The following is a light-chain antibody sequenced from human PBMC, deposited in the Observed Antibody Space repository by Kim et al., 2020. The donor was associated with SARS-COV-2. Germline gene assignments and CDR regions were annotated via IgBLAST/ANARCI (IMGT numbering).Light chain of an antibody. CDR1: QSVSASS. CDR3: QQCGSFPWT. V-gene: IGKV3-20*01. CDR2: GGS. J-gene: IGKJ1*01. Sequence: EIVLTQSPGTLSLSPGERATLSCRASQSVSASSLAWYQQKPAQTPRLLIYGGSNRANGIPDRFSGSGSGKDFTLSISRLEPEDFAVYLCQQCGSFPWTFGQGTKADIK.